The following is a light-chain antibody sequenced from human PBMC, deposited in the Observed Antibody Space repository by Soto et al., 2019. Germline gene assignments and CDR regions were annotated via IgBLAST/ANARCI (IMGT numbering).Light chain of an antibody. V-gene: IGKV1-33*01. CDR3: KHYANLPYT. J-gene: IGKJ2*01. Sequence: DIQLTQSPSSLSASVGDRVTITCQPSQDITNFLNWYQQKPGKAPRLLIAGASKLETGVPSRFSGSRSGTDYTFTIGSLQPEDIATYYSKHYANLPYTFGQGTKLEIK. CDR1: QDITNF. CDR2: GAS.